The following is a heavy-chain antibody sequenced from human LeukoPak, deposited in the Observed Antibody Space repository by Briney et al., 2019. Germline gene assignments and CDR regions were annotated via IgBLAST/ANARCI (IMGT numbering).Heavy chain of an antibody. CDR2: INHSGST. V-gene: IGHV4-34*01. J-gene: IGHJ5*02. CDR1: GGSFSGYY. CDR3: ARDLHGGWFDP. Sequence: TSETLSLTCAVYGGSFSGYYWSWIRQPPGKGLEWIGEINHSGSTNYNPSLKSRVTISVDTSKNQFSLKLSSVTAADTAVYYCARDLHGGWFDPWGQGTLVTVSS.